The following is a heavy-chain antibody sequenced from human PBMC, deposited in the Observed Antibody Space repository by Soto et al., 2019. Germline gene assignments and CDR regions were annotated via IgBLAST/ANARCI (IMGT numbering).Heavy chain of an antibody. CDR2: IYYSGST. Sequence: QVQLQESGPGLVKPSETLSLTCTVSGGSISSYYWSWIRQPPGKGLEWIGYIYYSGSTNYNPSLKSRVTISVDTSKNQFSLKLSSVTAADTAVYYCARVRYFDWLRFYFDYWGQGTLVTVSS. J-gene: IGHJ4*02. D-gene: IGHD3-9*01. CDR1: GGSISSYY. V-gene: IGHV4-59*01. CDR3: ARVRYFDWLRFYFDY.